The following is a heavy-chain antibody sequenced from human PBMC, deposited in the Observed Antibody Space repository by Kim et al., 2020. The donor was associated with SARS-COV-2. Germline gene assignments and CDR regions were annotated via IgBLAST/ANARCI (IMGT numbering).Heavy chain of an antibody. D-gene: IGHD1-26*01. V-gene: IGHV1-2*02. Sequence: ASVKVSCKASGYNFTGYYMHWVRQAPGQGLEWMGWINPNSGGTNYAQKFQGRVTMTRDTSISTAYMELSRLRSDDTAVYYCAMARGSYEGHYFDYWGQGTLVTVSP. CDR3: AMARGSYEGHYFDY. CDR2: INPNSGGT. CDR1: GYNFTGYY. J-gene: IGHJ4*02.